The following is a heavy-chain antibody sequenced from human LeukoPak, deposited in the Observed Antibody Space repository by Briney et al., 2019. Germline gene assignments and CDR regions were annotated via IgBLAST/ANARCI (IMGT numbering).Heavy chain of an antibody. V-gene: IGHV4-39*01. CDR3: ARHSSGYYYSPFDY. CDR1: GGSISSSSYY. D-gene: IGHD3-22*01. CDR2: IYNSGST. J-gene: IGHJ4*02. Sequence: SETLSLTCTVSGGSISSSSYYWGWVRQPPGKGLEWIGSIYNSGSTYHIPSLKSRVTISIDTSKNQFSLNLRSVTAADSAVYYCARHSSGYYYSPFDYWGQGRLVTVSS.